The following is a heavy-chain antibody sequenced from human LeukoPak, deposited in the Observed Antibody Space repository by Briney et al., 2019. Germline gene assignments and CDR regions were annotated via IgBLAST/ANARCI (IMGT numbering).Heavy chain of an antibody. CDR1: GFIFSNYA. V-gene: IGHV3-23*01. CDR3: AKWGDYVVLTGYYDPDN. J-gene: IGHJ4*02. Sequence: PGASLRLSCAASGFIFSNYAMSWARQAPGKGLEWVSAIVGSGANTYYADSVKGRFTISRDNPRNTLYLQMNSLRAEDTAVYYCAKWGDYVVLTGYYDPDNWGQGTLVTVSS. CDR2: IVGSGANT. D-gene: IGHD3-9*01.